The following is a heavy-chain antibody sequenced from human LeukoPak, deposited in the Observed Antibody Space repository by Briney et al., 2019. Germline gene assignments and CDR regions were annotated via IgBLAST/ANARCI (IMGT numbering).Heavy chain of an antibody. CDR3: SRESGPYCPFGH. V-gene: IGHV4-4*02. Sequence: PGGSLRLSCAASRFTFSNYWMSWVRQPPGGGLEWIGEISLRGRTQYNPSLKSRVNISIDESENHLYLSLASVTAADTAVYYCSRESGPYCPFGHWGQGTLVAVTS. CDR1: RFTFSNYW. J-gene: IGHJ5*02. CDR2: ISLRGRT. D-gene: IGHD1-26*01.